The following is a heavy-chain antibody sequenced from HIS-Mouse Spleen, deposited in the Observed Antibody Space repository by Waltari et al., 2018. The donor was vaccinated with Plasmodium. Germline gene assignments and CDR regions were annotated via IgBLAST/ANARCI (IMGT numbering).Heavy chain of an antibody. D-gene: IGHD6-13*01. J-gene: IGHJ2*01. V-gene: IGHV3-7*01. CDR1: GFPFRSYW. CDR2: IKQDGSEK. CDR3: ASSWYWYFDL. Sequence: EVQLGESGGGLIPPGGSLGLPFPASGFPFRSYWMSWVRQAPGKGLEWVANIKQDGSEKYYVDSVKGRFTISRDNAKNSLYLQMNSLRAEDTAVYYCASSWYWYFDLWGRGTLVTVSS.